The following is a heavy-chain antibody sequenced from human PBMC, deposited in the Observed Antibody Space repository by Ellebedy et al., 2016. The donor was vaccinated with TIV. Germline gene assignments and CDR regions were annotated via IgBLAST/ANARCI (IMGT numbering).Heavy chain of an antibody. Sequence: GGSLRLXXAASGFTVSSYGMHWVRQAPDKGLEWVAIIWYDGSNKYYADSVKGRFTISRDNSKNPLYLQMNSLRAEDTAVYYCARAGYYYYDSSGYRNYYMDVWGKGTTVTVSS. CDR1: GFTVSSYG. J-gene: IGHJ6*03. CDR2: IWYDGSNK. V-gene: IGHV3-33*01. CDR3: ARAGYYYYDSSGYRNYYMDV. D-gene: IGHD3-22*01.